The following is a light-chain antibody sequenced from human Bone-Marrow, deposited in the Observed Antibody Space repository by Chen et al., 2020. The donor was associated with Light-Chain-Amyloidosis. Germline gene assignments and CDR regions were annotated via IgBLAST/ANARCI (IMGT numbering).Light chain of an antibody. CDR1: NIGSTS. J-gene: IGLJ3*02. CDR3: QVWDRSSDRPV. Sequence: SYVLTQPSSVSVAPGQTATIACGGNNIGSTSVHWYQQTPGQAPLLVGYDDSDRPSGIPGGLSGSNSGSTATLTISRVEAGEGADYYCQVWDRSSDRPVFGGGTKLTVL. CDR2: DDS. V-gene: IGLV3-21*02.